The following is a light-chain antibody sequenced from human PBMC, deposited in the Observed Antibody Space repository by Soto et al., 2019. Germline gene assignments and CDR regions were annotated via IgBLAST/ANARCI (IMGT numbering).Light chain of an antibody. Sequence: EVVLTQSPGALSLSPGEGVTLSCRASQNIRGNELAWYRQKRGQAPRLLIYGGSSRAEGIPDRFSGRGTGTNFTLTTSRLEPEDSAVYYCQDYGTSRPWTFGQGTKLEIK. CDR1: QNIRGNE. J-gene: IGKJ1*01. CDR2: GGS. CDR3: QDYGTSRPWT. V-gene: IGKV3-20*01.